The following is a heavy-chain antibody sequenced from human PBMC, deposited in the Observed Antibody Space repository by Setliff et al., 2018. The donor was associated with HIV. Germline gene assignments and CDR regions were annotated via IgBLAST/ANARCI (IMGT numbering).Heavy chain of an antibody. CDR1: GYTFTDNY. CDR3: ARDYLHVFDI. V-gene: IGHV1-2*04. CDR2: INSATGGT. Sequence: GASVKVSCKASGYTFTDNYIHRVRQAPGQGLEWMAWINSATGGTNYAQNFQGWVTVTRDTSINTVYMELSSLKSDDTAVYYCARDYLHVFDIWGQGTMVTVSS. J-gene: IGHJ3*02.